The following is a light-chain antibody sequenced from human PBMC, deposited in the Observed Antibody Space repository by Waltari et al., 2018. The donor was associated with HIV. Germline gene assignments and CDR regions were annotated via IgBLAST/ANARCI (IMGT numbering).Light chain of an antibody. CDR1: SSNIGHNY. CDR3: GTWDSSLSAGV. J-gene: IGLJ3*02. CDR2: DNK. Sequence: QSVLTQPPSVSAAPGQKVTISCSGSSSNIGHNYVSWYQQLPGTAPKLLIYDNKKRPSGSPDRFAGSKSGTAATLGITGLQTGDEADYYCGTWDSSLSAGVFGGGTKLTVL. V-gene: IGLV1-51*01.